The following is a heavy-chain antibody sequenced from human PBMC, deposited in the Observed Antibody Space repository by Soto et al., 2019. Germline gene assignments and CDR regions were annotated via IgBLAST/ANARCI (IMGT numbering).Heavy chain of an antibody. D-gene: IGHD3-3*01. CDR2: IYHSGST. V-gene: IGHV4-30-2*01. CDR1: GGSISSGGYS. Sequence: SETLSLTCAVSGGSISSGGYSWSWIRQPPGKGLEWIGYIYHSGSTYYNPSLKSRVTISVDRSKNQFSLKLSSVTAADTAVYYCARAIDYDFWSGYYDYWGQGTLVTVSS. J-gene: IGHJ4*02. CDR3: ARAIDYDFWSGYYDY.